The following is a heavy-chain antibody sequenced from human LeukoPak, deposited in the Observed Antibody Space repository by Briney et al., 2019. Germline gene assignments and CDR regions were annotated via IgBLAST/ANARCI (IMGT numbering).Heavy chain of an antibody. CDR1: GFNFADHA. CDR3: AKNYASGRGVPYAMDV. V-gene: IGHV3-23*01. Sequence: GGSLRLSCAASGFNFADHAMRWVRQAPGKGLEWVSAISGISGSTTTYADSVKGRFAVSRDNSRNTLFLQMNSLGAEDTAVYYCAKNYASGRGVPYAMDVWGQGTTVTVAS. CDR2: ISGISGSTT. D-gene: IGHD3-10*01. J-gene: IGHJ6*02.